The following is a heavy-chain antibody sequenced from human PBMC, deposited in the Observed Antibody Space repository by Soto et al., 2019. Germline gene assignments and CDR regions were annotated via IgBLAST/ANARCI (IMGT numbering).Heavy chain of an antibody. Sequence: SETLSLTCAVYGGSFSGYYWSWIRQPPGKGLEWIGEINHSGSTNYNPSLKSRVTISVDTSKNQFSLKLSSVTAADTAVYYCARGLSATVTPDPHNFDYWGQGTLVTVS. D-gene: IGHD4-17*01. CDR3: ARGLSATVTPDPHNFDY. V-gene: IGHV4-34*01. J-gene: IGHJ4*02. CDR2: INHSGST. CDR1: GGSFSGYY.